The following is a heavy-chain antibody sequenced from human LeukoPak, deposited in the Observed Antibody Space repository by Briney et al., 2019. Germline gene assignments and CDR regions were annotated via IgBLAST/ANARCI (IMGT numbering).Heavy chain of an antibody. D-gene: IGHD3-16*01. V-gene: IGHV4-30-4*01. CDR3: ARGAASRPFDY. Sequence: NPSETLSLTCTVSGGSISSGDYYWSWIRQPPGKGLEWIGYIYYSGSTYYNPSLKSRVTISVDTSKNQFSLKLSSVTAADTAVYYCARGAASRPFDYWGRGTLVTVSS. J-gene: IGHJ4*02. CDR1: GGSISSGDYY. CDR2: IYYSGST.